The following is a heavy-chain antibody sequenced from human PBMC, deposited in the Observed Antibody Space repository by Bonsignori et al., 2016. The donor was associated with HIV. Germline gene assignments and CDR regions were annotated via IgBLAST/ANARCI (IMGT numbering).Heavy chain of an antibody. CDR3: AGQLGRRPLMYFDS. D-gene: IGHD6-13*01. Sequence: WIRQPPGKGLEWIGNIFYSGTTFYNPSLKSRVTLSVDTSKNQLSLRLRSVTAADTAVYYCAGQLGRRPLMYFDSWGQGTLVTVSS. J-gene: IGHJ4*02. CDR2: IFYSGTT. V-gene: IGHV4-39*07.